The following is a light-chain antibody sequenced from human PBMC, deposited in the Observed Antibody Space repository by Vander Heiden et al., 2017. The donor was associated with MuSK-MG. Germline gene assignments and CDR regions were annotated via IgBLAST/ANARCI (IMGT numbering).Light chain of an antibody. CDR1: SSDVGGYTY. J-gene: IGLJ2*01. CDR2: DVS. V-gene: IGLV2-14*01. CDR3: SSYTSSSTRV. Sequence: QSALTQPASVSGSPGQSITISCTGTSSDVGGYTYVSWYQQHPGKAPKLMIYDVSNRPSGVSNRFSDSKSGNTASLTISGLQAEDEADYYCSSYTSSSTRVFGGGTKLTVL.